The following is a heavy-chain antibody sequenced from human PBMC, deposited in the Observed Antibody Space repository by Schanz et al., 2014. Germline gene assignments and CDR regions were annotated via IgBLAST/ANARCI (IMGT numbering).Heavy chain of an antibody. CDR1: GFSFTTYA. CDR2: ISSGGGST. V-gene: IGHV3-23*01. J-gene: IGHJ4*02. D-gene: IGHD3-22*01. CDR3: ARVDSSGYFFDN. Sequence: EVQLLESGGGLVQPGGSLRLSCASSGFSFTTYAMSWVRQAPGKGLEWVSSISSGGGSTYYADSVKGRFTISRDNSNKAVDLQMNSLRAEDTAVYYCARVDSSGYFFDNWGQGTRVTVSS.